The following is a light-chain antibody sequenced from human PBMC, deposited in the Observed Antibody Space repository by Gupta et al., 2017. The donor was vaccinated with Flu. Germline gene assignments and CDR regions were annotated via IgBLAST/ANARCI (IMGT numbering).Light chain of an antibody. CDR1: SSDIGSYNL. J-gene: IGLJ1*01. Sequence: QSALAQPASVSGSLGQSVTRSCIGSSSDIGSYNLVSWYQHFPGRAPKLIIYDVDKRPSGVSSRFSASKSGNTASLTIAGLQAEDEATYYCCSYVGSSTFVFGTGSKVTVL. V-gene: IGLV2-23*02. CDR2: DVD. CDR3: CSYVGSSTFV.